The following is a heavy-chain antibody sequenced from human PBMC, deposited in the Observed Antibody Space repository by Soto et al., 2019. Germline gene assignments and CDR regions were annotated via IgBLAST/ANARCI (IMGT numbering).Heavy chain of an antibody. Sequence: ASVKVSCKASGYTFTSYGITWVRQAPGQGLEWMGWISAYNGNTNYAQKLQGRVTMTTDTSTSTAYMELSSLRSEDTAVYYCERVRTVLRGPQWFTYYYGMDVWGQRNTVTVS. V-gene: IGHV1-18*01. CDR2: ISAYNGNT. J-gene: IGHJ6*02. D-gene: IGHD3-3*01. CDR1: GYTFTSYG. CDR3: ERVRTVLRGPQWFTYYYGMDV.